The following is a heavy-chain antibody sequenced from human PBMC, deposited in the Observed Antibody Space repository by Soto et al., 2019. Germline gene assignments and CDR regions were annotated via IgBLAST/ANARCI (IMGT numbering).Heavy chain of an antibody. CDR1: GGSFSGYY. D-gene: IGHD2-2*01. Sequence: SETLSLTCAVYGGSFSGYYWSWIRQPPGKGLEWIGEINHSGSTNYNPSLKSRVTISVDTSKNQFSLKLSSVTAADTAVYYCARYGCSSTSCYAYFDYWGQGTLVTVSS. J-gene: IGHJ4*02. V-gene: IGHV4-34*01. CDR2: INHSGST. CDR3: ARYGCSSTSCYAYFDY.